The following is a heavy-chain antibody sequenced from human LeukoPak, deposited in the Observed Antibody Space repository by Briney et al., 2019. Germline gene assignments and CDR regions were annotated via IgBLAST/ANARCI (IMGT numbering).Heavy chain of an antibody. CDR2: ISSSGSI. J-gene: IGHJ5*02. Sequence: GGSLGLSCAASGFTFSNYEMNWVRQAPGKGLEWVSYISSSGSIYYADSVKGRFTISRDNAKNSLYLQMNSLRAEDTAIYYCASTYYYGSSGFSNWFDPWGQGTLVTVSS. CDR3: ASTYYYGSSGFSNWFDP. V-gene: IGHV3-48*03. CDR1: GFTFSNYE. D-gene: IGHD3-22*01.